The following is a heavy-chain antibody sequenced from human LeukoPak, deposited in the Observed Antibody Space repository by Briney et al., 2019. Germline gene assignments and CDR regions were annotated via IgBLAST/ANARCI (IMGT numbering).Heavy chain of an antibody. CDR2: ISWNSGSI. Sequence: PGGSLRLSCAASGFTFDDYAMHWVRQAPGKGLEWVSGISWNSGSIGYADSVKGRFTISRDNAKNSLYLLMNSLRAEDTAVYYCARDGSYSGSGSPSYYWGQGTLVTVSS. CDR1: GFTFDDYA. CDR3: ARDGSYSGSGSPSYY. J-gene: IGHJ4*02. V-gene: IGHV3-9*01. D-gene: IGHD3-10*01.